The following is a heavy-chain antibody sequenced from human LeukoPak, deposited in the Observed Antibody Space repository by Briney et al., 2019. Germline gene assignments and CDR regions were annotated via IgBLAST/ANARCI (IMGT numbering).Heavy chain of an antibody. CDR2: IYYSGST. Sequence: SETLSLTCTVSGGSISSSSYYWGWLRQPPGKGLEWIGCIYYSGSTYYNPSLKSRVTISVDTSKNQFSLKLSSVTAADTAVYYCARVRGIDTRIAARPEIWFDPWGQGTLVTVSS. J-gene: IGHJ5*02. CDR3: ARVRGIDTRIAARPEIWFDP. V-gene: IGHV4-39*07. CDR1: GGSISSSSYY. D-gene: IGHD6-6*01.